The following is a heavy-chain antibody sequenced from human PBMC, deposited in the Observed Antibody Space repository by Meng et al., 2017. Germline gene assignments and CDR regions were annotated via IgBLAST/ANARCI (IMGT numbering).Heavy chain of an antibody. CDR2: IYYSGST. V-gene: IGHV4-39*07. J-gene: IGHJ3*02. CDR3: ARFSVSYYYDSSGYYTDAFDI. CDR1: GGSISSSSYY. Sequence: SETLSLTCTVSGGSISSSSYYWGWIRQPPGKGLEWIGSIYYSGSTYYNPSLKSRVTISVDTSKNQFSLKLSSVTAADTAVYYCARFSVSYYYDSSGYYTDAFDIWGQGTMVTVSS. D-gene: IGHD3-22*01.